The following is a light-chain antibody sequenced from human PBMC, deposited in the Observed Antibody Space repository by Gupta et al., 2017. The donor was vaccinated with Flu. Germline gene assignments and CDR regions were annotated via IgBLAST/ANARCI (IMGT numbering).Light chain of an antibody. Sequence: QTARITCSGNKLGENDVCWYQQKPGQAPRLVIYQDIKRHSGSPERFSGSNSGSTATLTISGTQAVDEAVYYCQSWDSSSTAVVLFGGGTNLTVL. J-gene: IGLJ2*01. CDR1: KLGEND. CDR3: QSWDSSSTAVVL. CDR2: QDI. V-gene: IGLV3-1*01.